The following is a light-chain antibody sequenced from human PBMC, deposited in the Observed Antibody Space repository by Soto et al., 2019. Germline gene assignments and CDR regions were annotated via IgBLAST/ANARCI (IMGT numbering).Light chain of an antibody. CDR1: SSNIGAGYD. Sequence: QSVLTQPPSVSGAPGQRVTISCTGNSSNIGAGYDVHWYQQLPGTAPKLLIYGNSNRPSGVPDRFSGSKSGSSASLAITGLQAEDEADYYCQSYDSSLRGGVFGGGTKLTVL. V-gene: IGLV1-40*01. CDR2: GNS. J-gene: IGLJ3*02. CDR3: QSYDSSLRGGV.